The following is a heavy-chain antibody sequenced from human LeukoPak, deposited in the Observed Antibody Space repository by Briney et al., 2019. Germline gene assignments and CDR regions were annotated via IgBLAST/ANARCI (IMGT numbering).Heavy chain of an antibody. CDR1: GFTFSSYW. CDR3: ASFAAGRVAFDI. V-gene: IGHV3-74*01. D-gene: IGHD6-13*01. CDR2: INSDGSST. Sequence: GGSLRLSCAASGFTFSSYWMHWVRQAPGKGLVWVSRINSDGSSTSYADSVKGRFTISRDNAKNTLYLQMNSLRAEDTAVYYCASFAAGRVAFDIWGQGTMVTVSS. J-gene: IGHJ3*02.